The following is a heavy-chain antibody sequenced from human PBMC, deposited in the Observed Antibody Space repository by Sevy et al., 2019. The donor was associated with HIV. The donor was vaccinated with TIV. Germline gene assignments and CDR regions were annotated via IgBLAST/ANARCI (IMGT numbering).Heavy chain of an antibody. Sequence: GGSLRLSCAGSGFTFYNYGIHWVRQAPGKGLEWETMISYDGKNENYADSVKGRFTISRDNSKNTVYLQMNSLRPDDTAIYYCAKDRSGSWSVDYWGQGTLVTVSS. CDR2: ISYDGKNE. CDR3: AKDRSGSWSVDY. D-gene: IGHD6-13*01. V-gene: IGHV3-30*18. CDR1: GFTFYNYG. J-gene: IGHJ4*02.